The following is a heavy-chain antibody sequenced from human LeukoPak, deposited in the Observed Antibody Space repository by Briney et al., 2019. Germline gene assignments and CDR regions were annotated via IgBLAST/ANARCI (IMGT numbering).Heavy chain of an antibody. CDR1: GPFVSGFY. V-gene: IGHV4-4*09. CDR2: IYSTGTT. CDR3: AGRWRGTLDY. D-gene: IGHD5-24*01. J-gene: IGHJ4*02. Sequence: NPSETLSLTCTVSGPFVSGFYWTWIRQPPGKGLEWIWFIYSTGTTSYNSSLQSRVSISVDTSKNQLSLKLKSVIAADTAIYYCAGRWRGTLDYWGQGALVAVSS.